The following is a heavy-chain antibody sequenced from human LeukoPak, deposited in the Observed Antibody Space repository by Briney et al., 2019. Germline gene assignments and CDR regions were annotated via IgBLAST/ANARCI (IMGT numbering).Heavy chain of an antibody. CDR2: TYYRSKWYN. J-gene: IGHJ4*02. Sequence: SQTLSLTCAISGDSVSSNSAAWNWIRQSPSRGLEWLGRTYYRSKWYNDYAVSVKSRIIINPDTPKNQFSLQLNSVTPEDTAVYFCTRDGPSTSWYFDYWGQGTLVTVSS. D-gene: IGHD6-13*01. V-gene: IGHV6-1*01. CDR1: GDSVSSNSAA. CDR3: TRDGPSTSWYFDY.